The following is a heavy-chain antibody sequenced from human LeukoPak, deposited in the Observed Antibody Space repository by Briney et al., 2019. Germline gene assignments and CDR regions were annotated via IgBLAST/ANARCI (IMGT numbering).Heavy chain of an antibody. V-gene: IGHV4-34*01. CDR3: ARGEDTAMVTFDY. D-gene: IGHD5-18*01. Sequence: SETLSLTCAVSGGSFSGYYWTWIRQPPGKGLEWIGEINHSGSANYNPSLKSRVTISVDTSKNQFSLKLSSVTAADTAVYYCARGEDTAMVTFDYWGQGTLVTVSS. CDR2: INHSGSA. CDR1: GGSFSGYY. J-gene: IGHJ4*02.